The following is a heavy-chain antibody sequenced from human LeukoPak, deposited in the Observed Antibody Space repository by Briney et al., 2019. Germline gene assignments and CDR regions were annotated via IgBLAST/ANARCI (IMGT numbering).Heavy chain of an antibody. D-gene: IGHD2/OR15-2a*01. Sequence: GGSLRLSCAASGFTFSSYSMNWVRQAPGKGLEWVSYISSSSSTIYYADSVKGRFTISRDNAKNSLYLQMNSLRAEDTAVYYCAKKHSTGLDPWGQGTLVTVSS. J-gene: IGHJ5*02. CDR2: ISSSSSTI. CDR3: AKKHSTGLDP. CDR1: GFTFSSYS. V-gene: IGHV3-48*01.